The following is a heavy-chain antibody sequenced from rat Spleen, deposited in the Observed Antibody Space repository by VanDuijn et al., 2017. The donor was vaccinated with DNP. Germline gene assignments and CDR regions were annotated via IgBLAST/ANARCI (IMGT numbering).Heavy chain of an antibody. CDR3: ARHVLHLRVWDY. V-gene: IGHV5-22*01. D-gene: IGHD1-4*01. Sequence: EVQLVESGGGLVQPGRSLKLSCAASGFTFSDYYLAWVRQAPTKGLEWVAYISYDGASYYRDSVKGRFTISRDNAKSTLYLQMNSLRSEDMATYYCARHVLHLRVWDYWGQGVMVTVSS. CDR1: GFTFSDYY. CDR2: ISYDGAS. J-gene: IGHJ2*01.